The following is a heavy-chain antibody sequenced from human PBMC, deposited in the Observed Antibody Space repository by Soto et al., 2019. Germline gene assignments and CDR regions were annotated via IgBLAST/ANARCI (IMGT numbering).Heavy chain of an antibody. Sequence: EVQLVESGGALVQPGGSLRLSCAASGFTVSNNYMSWVRQAPGKGLEWVSLIYSGGTTSYADSVKGRFTISRDSSKNTLNLQMNSLRAEDPDVYYCARNSGSKLGPRAAGEGHWGQGTLVTVSS. D-gene: IGHD7-27*01. CDR2: IYSGGTT. CDR1: GFTVSNNY. J-gene: IGHJ4*02. CDR3: ARNSGSKLGPRAAGEGH. V-gene: IGHV3-66*01.